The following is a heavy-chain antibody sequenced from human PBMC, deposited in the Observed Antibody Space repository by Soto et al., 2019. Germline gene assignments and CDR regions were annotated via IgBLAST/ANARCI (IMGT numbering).Heavy chain of an antibody. CDR2: IYYSGST. V-gene: IGHV4-39*01. Sequence: PSETLSLTCTVSGGSISSSSYYWGWIRQPPGKGLEWIGSIYYSGSTYYNPSLKSRVTISVDTSKTQFSLRLSSVTAADTAVYYCSRIAVSGPITCFDYWGQGALVTVSS. D-gene: IGHD6-19*01. J-gene: IGHJ4*02. CDR1: GGSISSSSYY. CDR3: SRIAVSGPITCFDY.